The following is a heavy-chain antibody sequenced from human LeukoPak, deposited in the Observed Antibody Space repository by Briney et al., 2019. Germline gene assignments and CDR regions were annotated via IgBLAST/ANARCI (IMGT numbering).Heavy chain of an antibody. CDR2: TYYRSRWHN. V-gene: IGHV6-1*01. CDR3: AKSGSYLEYLQH. J-gene: IGHJ1*01. CDR1: GDSVSGNIAT. Sequence: SQTLSLTCAISGDSVSGNIATWNWIRQSPSRGLEWLGRTYYRSRWHNVYAESVKSRITINPDTSKNLFSLLLNSVTPEDTAVYYCAKSGSYLEYLQHWGQGTPVTVSS. D-gene: IGHD1-26*01.